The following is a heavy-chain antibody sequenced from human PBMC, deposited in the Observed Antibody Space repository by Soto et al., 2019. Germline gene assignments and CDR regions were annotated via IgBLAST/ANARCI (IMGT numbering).Heavy chain of an antibody. D-gene: IGHD6-13*01. V-gene: IGHV3-21*01. CDR2: ISSSSSYI. J-gene: IGHJ4*02. Sequence: GGSLRLSCAASGFTFSSYSMNWVRQAPGKGLEWVSSISSSSSYIYYADSVKGRFTISRDNAKNSLYLQMNSLRAEDTAVYYCARDPPVEQQLVQFDYWGQGTLVTVSS. CDR1: GFTFSSYS. CDR3: ARDPPVEQQLVQFDY.